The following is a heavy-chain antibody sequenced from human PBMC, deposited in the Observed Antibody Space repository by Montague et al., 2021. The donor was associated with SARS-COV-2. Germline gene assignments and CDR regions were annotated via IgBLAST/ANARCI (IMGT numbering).Heavy chain of an antibody. J-gene: IGHJ5*02. CDR3: AHSTIGYYHILTGYPEVNWFDP. D-gene: IGHD3-9*01. CDR1: GFSLSTSGVG. V-gene: IGHV2-5*02. CDR2: IYWDDDK. Sequence: PALVKPTQTLTLTCTFSGFSLSTSGVGVGWIRQPPGKALEWLALIYWDDDKRYSTSLKSRLTITKDTSKNQVVLTMTNMDPVDTATYYCAHSTIGYYHILTGYPEVNWFDPWGQGTLVTVSS.